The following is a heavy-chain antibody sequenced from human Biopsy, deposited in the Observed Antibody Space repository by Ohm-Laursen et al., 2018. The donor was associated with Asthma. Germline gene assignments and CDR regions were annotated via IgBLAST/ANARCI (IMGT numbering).Heavy chain of an antibody. CDR1: YGSITSGGYY. Sequence: TLSLTCTVSYGSITSGGYYWTWIRQHPGKGLEWIGFIYYNGSTYYNPSLESRVSISIDTSKNQFSLKLSSVTAADTAVYYCARAQDYYDSRGYYRSFDYWGQGTLVTVSS. J-gene: IGHJ4*02. CDR2: IYYNGST. D-gene: IGHD3-22*01. CDR3: ARAQDYYDSRGYYRSFDY. V-gene: IGHV4-31*03.